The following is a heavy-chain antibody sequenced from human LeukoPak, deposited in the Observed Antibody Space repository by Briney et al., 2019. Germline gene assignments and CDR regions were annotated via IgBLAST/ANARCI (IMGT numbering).Heavy chain of an antibody. CDR2: INPNNGDT. CDR3: ARDFDFWSAYSSFDY. V-gene: IGHV1-2*02. D-gene: IGHD3-3*01. J-gene: IGHJ4*02. Sequence: ASVKVSCKASGYTFTGYYIHWVRQVPGQGLEWMGWINPNNGDTTHAQKFQGRVTMTRDTSISTAYMELSGLTSDDTAMYFCARDFDFWSAYSSFDYWGQGTLVTVSS. CDR1: GYTFTGYY.